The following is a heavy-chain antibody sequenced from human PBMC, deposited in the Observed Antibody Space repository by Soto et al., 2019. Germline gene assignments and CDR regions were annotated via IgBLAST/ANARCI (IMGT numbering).Heavy chain of an antibody. J-gene: IGHJ4*02. Sequence: PSETLSLTCTVSGGSISSYYWSWIRQPPGKGLEWIGYIYYSGSTNYNPSLKSRVTISVDTSMNQFSLNLSSVTAADTAVYFCARTYTSSWYPTYFAYWGQGTLVTVS. CDR1: GGSISSYY. V-gene: IGHV4-59*01. CDR3: ARTYTSSWYPTYFAY. D-gene: IGHD6-13*01. CDR2: IYYSGST.